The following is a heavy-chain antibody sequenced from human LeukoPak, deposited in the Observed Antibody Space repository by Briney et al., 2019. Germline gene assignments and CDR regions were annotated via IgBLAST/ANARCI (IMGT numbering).Heavy chain of an antibody. CDR1: GFTFSSYA. Sequence: GGSLRLSCAASGFTFSSYAMSWVRQAPGKGLEWVSAISGSGGSTYYADSVKGRFTISRDNSKNTLYLQMNGLRAEDTAVYYCAKETYSSSWYPPYYFDYWGQGTLVTVSS. V-gene: IGHV3-23*01. D-gene: IGHD6-13*01. CDR2: ISGSGGST. CDR3: AKETYSSSWYPPYYFDY. J-gene: IGHJ4*02.